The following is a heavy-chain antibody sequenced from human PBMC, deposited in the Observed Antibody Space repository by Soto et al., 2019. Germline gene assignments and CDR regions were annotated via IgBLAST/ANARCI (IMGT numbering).Heavy chain of an antibody. CDR1: GFTFSSYV. V-gene: IGHV3-23*01. CDR2: ISGSGGGT. Sequence: EVQLLESGGGLVQPGGSLRLSCAASGFTFSSYVMSWVRQAPGKGLEWVSAISGSGGGTYYADSVKGRFTISRDNSKNTLYLQVNSLRAEDTAVYYCAKDKDTAMVSSIGVFDYWGQGTLVTVSS. D-gene: IGHD5-18*01. J-gene: IGHJ4*02. CDR3: AKDKDTAMVSSIGVFDY.